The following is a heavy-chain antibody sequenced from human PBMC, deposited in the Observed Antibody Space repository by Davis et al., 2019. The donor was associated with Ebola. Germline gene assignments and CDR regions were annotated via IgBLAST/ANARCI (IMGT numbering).Heavy chain of an antibody. J-gene: IGHJ5*02. V-gene: IGHV1-69*13. CDR3: ARKDKYTSSPLDP. D-gene: IGHD6-13*01. Sequence: SVKVSCKASGATFSNHAIHWVRQAPGQGLEWMGGIIPIFGTSNYAQKFQGRVTITADESTSTAYMELSSLRSEDTALYYCARKDKYTSSPLDPWGQGTLVTVSS. CDR2: IIPIFGTS. CDR1: GATFSNHA.